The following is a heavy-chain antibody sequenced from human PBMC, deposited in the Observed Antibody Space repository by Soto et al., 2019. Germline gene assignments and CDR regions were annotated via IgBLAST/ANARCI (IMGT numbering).Heavy chain of an antibody. D-gene: IGHD6-13*01. J-gene: IGHJ4*02. V-gene: IGHV3-33*01. CDR3: AREGSSSWYGMGFDY. CDR2: IWYDGSNK. Sequence: QVQLVESGGGVVQPGRSLRLSCAASGFTFSSYGLHWVRQAPGKGLEWVAVIWYDGSNKYYADSVKGRFTISRDNSKNTLYLQMNSLRAEDTAVYYCAREGSSSWYGMGFDYWGQGTLVTVSS. CDR1: GFTFSSYG.